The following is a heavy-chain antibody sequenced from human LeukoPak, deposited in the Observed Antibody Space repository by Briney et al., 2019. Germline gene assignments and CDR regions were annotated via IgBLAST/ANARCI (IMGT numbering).Heavy chain of an antibody. CDR3: AKLLVAY. J-gene: IGHJ4*02. CDR2: ISDSGAGT. Sequence: GRSLRLSCAASGFTFSNYAMSWVRQAPGKGLEWVSAISDSGAGTYYADSVKGRFTISRDNSKNTLYLQMNSLRAEDTAVYYCAKLLVAYWGQGTLVTVSS. V-gene: IGHV3-23*01. CDR1: GFTFSNYA. D-gene: IGHD2/OR15-2a*01.